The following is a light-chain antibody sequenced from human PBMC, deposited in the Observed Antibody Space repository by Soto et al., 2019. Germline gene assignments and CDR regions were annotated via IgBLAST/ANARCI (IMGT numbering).Light chain of an antibody. V-gene: IGKV1-27*01. CDR2: AAS. CDR3: QNYDGAPWT. Sequence: DIQMTQSASSLSASVGDRDTITCRASQGISTYLVWYQQKPGTVPKLLIFAASTLQSGVPSRFSGSGSGTDFTLTISSVQAEDVATYYCQNYDGAPWTFGQGTKVEIK. J-gene: IGKJ1*01. CDR1: QGISTY.